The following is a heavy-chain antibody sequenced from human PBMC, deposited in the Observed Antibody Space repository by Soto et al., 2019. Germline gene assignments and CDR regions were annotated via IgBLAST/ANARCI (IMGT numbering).Heavy chain of an antibody. J-gene: IGHJ4*02. CDR1: GFTFSSYA. CDR2: ISGSGGST. D-gene: IGHD3-16*02. Sequence: GSLRLSCAASGFTFSSYAMSWVRQAPGKGLEWVSAISGSGGSTYYADSVKGRFTISRDNSKNTLYLQMNSLRAEDTAVYYCAKDISVRMITFGGVIVRGVYWGQGTLVTV. V-gene: IGHV3-23*01. CDR3: AKDISVRMITFGGVIVRGVY.